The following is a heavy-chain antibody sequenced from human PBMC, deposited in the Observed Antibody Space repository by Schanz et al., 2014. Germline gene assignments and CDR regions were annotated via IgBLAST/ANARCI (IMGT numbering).Heavy chain of an antibody. CDR2: MYINSGST. D-gene: IGHD6-6*01. J-gene: IGHJ6*02. V-gene: IGHV3-53*01. CDR3: AKGSMAARPLLPTDYYFYGTDI. CDR1: GFTVNTNY. Sequence: EVQLVESGGGLIQPGGSLRLSCAVSGFTVNTNYMSWVRQAPGKGLEWISSMYINSGSTQYADSVKGRFIISRDSSKNTLYLQMNSLRAEDTAVYYCAKGSMAARPLLPTDYYFYGTDIWGQGTMVTVSS.